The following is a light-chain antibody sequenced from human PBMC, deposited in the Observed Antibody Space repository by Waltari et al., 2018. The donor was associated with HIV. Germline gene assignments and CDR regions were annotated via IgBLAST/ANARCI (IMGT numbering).Light chain of an antibody. CDR2: EVS. CDR1: TSDVGDYNY. V-gene: IGLV2-14*01. CDR3: SSYTTRNTRV. J-gene: IGLJ1*01. Sequence: QSVLTQPASVSGSPGQSITISCTGTTSDVGDYNYVSWYQHHPGKAPKLMLYEVSNRPSGVSIRFSGSKSGNTASLTISGLQTEDEADYYCSSYTTRNTRVFGTGTKVTVL.